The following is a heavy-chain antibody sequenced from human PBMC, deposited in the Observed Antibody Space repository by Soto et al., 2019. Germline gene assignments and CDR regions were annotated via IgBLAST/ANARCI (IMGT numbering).Heavy chain of an antibody. D-gene: IGHD2-2*01. V-gene: IGHV3-23*01. J-gene: IGHJ4*02. CDR1: GVTFSNYA. Sequence: VQLLESGGGLVQPGGSLRLSCAASGVTFSNYAMSWVRQAPGKGLEWVSTISGGGDSTDYADSVKGRFTISRDNSKNTLYLQVNSLRAEDTAAYYCAKRSITPAAMKGPFDYWGQGTLVTVSS. CDR3: AKRSITPAAMKGPFDY. CDR2: ISGGGDST.